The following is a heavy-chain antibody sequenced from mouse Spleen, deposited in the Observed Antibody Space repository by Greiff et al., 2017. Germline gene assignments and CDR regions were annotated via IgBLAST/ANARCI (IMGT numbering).Heavy chain of an antibody. CDR3: ARENYEVFAY. D-gene: IGHD2-4*01. J-gene: IGHJ3*01. Sequence: EVQVVESGPGLVKPSQSLSLTCSVTGYSITSGYYWNWIRQFPGNKLEWMGYISYDGSNNYNPSLKNRISITRDTSKNQFFLKLNSVTTEDTATYYCARENYEVFAYWGQGTLVTVSA. V-gene: IGHV3-6*01. CDR1: GYSITSGYY. CDR2: ISYDGSN.